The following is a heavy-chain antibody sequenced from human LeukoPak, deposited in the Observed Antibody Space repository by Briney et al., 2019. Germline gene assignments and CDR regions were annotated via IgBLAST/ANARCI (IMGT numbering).Heavy chain of an antibody. V-gene: IGHV3-23*01. CDR1: GFTFSSYG. CDR2: ISGSGATT. J-gene: IGHJ5*02. CDR3: AKRATTAVSNWFDP. D-gene: IGHD4-17*01. Sequence: GGSLRLSCAASGFTFSSYGMTWVRQAPGKGLEWISGISGSGATTYYADSVMGRFTISRDNSKNTLFLHMNSLRAEDTAVYYCAKRATTAVSNWFDPWGQGTLVTVSS.